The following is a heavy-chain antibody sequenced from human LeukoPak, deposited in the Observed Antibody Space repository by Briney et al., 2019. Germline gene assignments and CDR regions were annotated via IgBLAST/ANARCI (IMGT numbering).Heavy chain of an antibody. CDR1: GFTFSDYY. CDR3: ARVDWGIAVAGTTNAFDI. J-gene: IGHJ3*02. Sequence: PGGSLRLSCAASGFTFSDYYMTWIRQAPGKGLEWISYISSSGSTIYYADSVKGRFTISRDNAKNSLYLQMNSLRAEDTAVYYCARVDWGIAVAGTTNAFDIWGQGTMVTVSS. CDR2: ISSSGSTI. D-gene: IGHD6-19*01. V-gene: IGHV3-11*04.